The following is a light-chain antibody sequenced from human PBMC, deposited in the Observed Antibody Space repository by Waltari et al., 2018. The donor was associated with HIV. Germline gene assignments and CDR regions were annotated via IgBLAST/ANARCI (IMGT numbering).Light chain of an antibody. CDR3: QVWDSSSDQGV. CDR2: GDS. J-gene: IGLJ2*01. CDR1: DLGSKS. Sequence: SYVLTQPPSVSVAPGETATISCGGNDLGSKSVHWYQQSPGQAPLLVIYGDSDRPSGLPERFSASKFGNTATLTISRVEAGDEADDYGQVWDSSSDQGVFGGGTKLTVL. V-gene: IGLV3-21*04.